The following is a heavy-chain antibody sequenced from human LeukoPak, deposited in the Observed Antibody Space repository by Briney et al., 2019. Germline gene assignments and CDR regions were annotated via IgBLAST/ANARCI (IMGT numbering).Heavy chain of an antibody. Sequence: PGGSLRLSCAASGFTFSNYGMHWVRQAPDKGLEWVAFIQYDGGFTYYADSVRGRFTISRDDAKNTLYLQMNSLRAEDTAVYYCAKGNGYDSSGYSKHESDYWYFDLWGRGTLVTVSS. J-gene: IGHJ2*01. CDR2: IQYDGGFT. V-gene: IGHV3-30*02. D-gene: IGHD3-22*01. CDR3: AKGNGYDSSGYSKHESDYWYFDL. CDR1: GFTFSNYG.